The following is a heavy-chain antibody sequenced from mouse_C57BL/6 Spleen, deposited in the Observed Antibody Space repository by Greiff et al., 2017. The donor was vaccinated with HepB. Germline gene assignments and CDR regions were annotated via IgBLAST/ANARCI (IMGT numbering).Heavy chain of an antibody. V-gene: IGHV1-74*01. CDR2: IHPSDSDT. CDR3: AIEDLYYYGSSHFDY. Sequence: QVQLKQPGAELVKPGASVKVSCKASGYTFTSYWMHWVKQRPGQGLEWIGRIHPSDSDTNYNQKFKGKATLTVDKSSSTAYMQLRSLTSEDSAVYYCAIEDLYYYGSSHFDYWGQGTTLTVSS. J-gene: IGHJ2*01. CDR1: GYTFTSYW. D-gene: IGHD1-1*01.